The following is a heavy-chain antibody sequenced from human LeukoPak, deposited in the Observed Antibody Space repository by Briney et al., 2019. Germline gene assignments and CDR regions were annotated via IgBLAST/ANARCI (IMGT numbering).Heavy chain of an antibody. CDR2: INHSGST. Sequence: PSETLSLTCAVYGGSFSGYYWSWIRQPPGKGLEWIGEINHSGSTNYNPSLKSRVTISVDTSKNQFSLKLSSVTAADTAVYYCARGRRYYDFWSGYYHYFDYWGQGTLVTVSS. D-gene: IGHD3-3*01. CDR1: GGSFSGYY. V-gene: IGHV4-34*01. J-gene: IGHJ4*02. CDR3: ARGRRYYDFWSGYYHYFDY.